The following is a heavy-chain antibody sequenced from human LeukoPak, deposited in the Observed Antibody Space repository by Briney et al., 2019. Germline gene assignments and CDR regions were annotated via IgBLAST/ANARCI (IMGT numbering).Heavy chain of an antibody. D-gene: IGHD6-19*01. CDR2: IYYSGST. CDR3: ARHGYSSGWYFLDY. V-gene: IGHV4-59*08. J-gene: IGHJ4*02. CDR1: GGSISSYL. Sequence: SETLSLTCTVSGGSISSYLWSWIRQPPGKGLEWIGYIYYSGSTNYNPSLKSRVTISVDTSKNQISLKLNSVTAADTAVYYCARHGYSSGWYFLDYWGQGTLVTVSS.